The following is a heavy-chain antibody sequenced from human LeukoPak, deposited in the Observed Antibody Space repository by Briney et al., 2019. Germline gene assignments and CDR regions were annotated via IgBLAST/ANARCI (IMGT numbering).Heavy chain of an antibody. J-gene: IGHJ6*02. V-gene: IGHV3-74*01. D-gene: IGHD2/OR15-2a*01. CDR2: ISTDGSSR. Sequence: GGSLRLSCAASGFTFSSYWMHWLRQEPRKGLVWVSRISTDGSSRSYADSVKGRFTISRDNGKNTLYLQMNSLRAEDTAVYYCASYLTSIPSGMDVWGQGATVTDSS. CDR1: GFTFSSYW. CDR3: ASYLTSIPSGMDV.